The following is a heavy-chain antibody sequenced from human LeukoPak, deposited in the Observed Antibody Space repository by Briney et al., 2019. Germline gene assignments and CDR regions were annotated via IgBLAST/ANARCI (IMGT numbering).Heavy chain of an antibody. Sequence: GGSLRLSCAASGFTFSSYEMNWVRQAPGKGLEWVSYISSSGRNIYYADSVKGRFTISRDNGKNSLYLQMNSLTADDTTLNYSVRDFDYWGQGTLVTVSS. V-gene: IGHV3-48*03. J-gene: IGHJ4*02. CDR1: GFTFSSYE. CDR3: VRDFDY. CDR2: ISSSGRNI.